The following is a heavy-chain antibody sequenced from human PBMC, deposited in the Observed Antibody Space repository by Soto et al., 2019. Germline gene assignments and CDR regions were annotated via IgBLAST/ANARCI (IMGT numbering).Heavy chain of an antibody. V-gene: IGHV5-51*01. J-gene: IGHJ4*02. Sequence: GESLKISCKASGYTFTSQWIGWVRQKPGKGLEWMGLIFPGDSDTRYSPSLQGQVTISADKSISTAFLQWSSLKASDTAMYYCARLVDGYPGYWGQGTLVTVSS. CDR2: IFPGDSDT. CDR3: ARLVDGYPGY. CDR1: GYTFTSQW. D-gene: IGHD5-12*01.